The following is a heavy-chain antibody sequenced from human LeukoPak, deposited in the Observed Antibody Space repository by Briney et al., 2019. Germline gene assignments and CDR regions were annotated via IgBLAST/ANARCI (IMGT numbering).Heavy chain of an antibody. J-gene: IGHJ5*02. Sequence: SETLSLTCTVSGGSISSSSYYWGWIRQPPGKGLEWIGSIYYSGSTYYNPSLKSRVTISVDTSKNQFSLKLSSVTAADTAVYYCARGLRRYNWNYVGFSHWFDPWGQGTLVTVSS. D-gene: IGHD1-7*01. V-gene: IGHV4-39*01. CDR3: ARGLRRYNWNYVGFSHWFDP. CDR2: IYYSGST. CDR1: GGSISSSSYY.